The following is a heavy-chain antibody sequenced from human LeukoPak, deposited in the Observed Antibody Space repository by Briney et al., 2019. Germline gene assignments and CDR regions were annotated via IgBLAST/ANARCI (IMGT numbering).Heavy chain of an antibody. CDR3: ARDPVPLVRGVRRVFDI. CDR2: ISSNGGST. D-gene: IGHD3-10*01. CDR1: GFTFSSYA. J-gene: IGHJ3*02. V-gene: IGHV3-64D*09. Sequence: GGSLRLSCSASGFTFSSYAMHWVRQAPGKGLEYVSAISSNGGSTYYADSVKGRFTISRDNSKNTLYLQMSSLRAEDTAVYYCARDPVPLVRGVRRVFDIWGQGTMVTVSS.